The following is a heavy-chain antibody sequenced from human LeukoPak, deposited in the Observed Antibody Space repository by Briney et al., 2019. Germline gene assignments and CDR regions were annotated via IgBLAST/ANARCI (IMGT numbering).Heavy chain of an antibody. CDR3: ARIGSAAFTDY. V-gene: IGHV3-23*01. CDR1: GCTFSTYA. Sequence: GGSLRLSCAASGCTFSTYALNWVRQAPGKGLEWVSAISDSGGAIFYADSVKGRFTMSRDNSKNSLFLQMNSLRAEDTPLFYCARIGSAAFTDYWVQGTVVSVSS. CDR2: ISDSGGAI. J-gene: IGHJ4*02. D-gene: IGHD3-3*02.